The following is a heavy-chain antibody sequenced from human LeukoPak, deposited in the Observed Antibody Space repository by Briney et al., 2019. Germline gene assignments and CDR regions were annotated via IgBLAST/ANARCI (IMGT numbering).Heavy chain of an antibody. CDR3: AKDLTVLLREAFDI. Sequence: PGGSLRLSCAASGFTFSSYAMSWVRPAPGKGLEWVSGISGSGGSTYYADSVKGRFTISRDNSKNTLYLQMNSLRAEDTAVYYCAKDLTVLLREAFDIWGQGPLVTVSS. CDR2: ISGSGGST. J-gene: IGHJ3*02. V-gene: IGHV3-23*01. CDR1: GFTFSSYA. D-gene: IGHD3-10*01.